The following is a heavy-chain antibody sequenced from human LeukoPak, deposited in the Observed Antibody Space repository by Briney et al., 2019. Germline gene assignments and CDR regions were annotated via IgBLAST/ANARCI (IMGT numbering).Heavy chain of an antibody. J-gene: IGHJ4*02. CDR2: ISGSGAGT. V-gene: IGHV3-23*01. Sequence: GGSLRLSCAASGFAFTSYAMNWVRQAPGEGLEWVSGISGSGAGTYYADSVKGRFTISRDNSKNTLYLQMTSLRAEDPAIYYCARLHSSSWSVYWGEGTLVTASS. CDR3: ARLHSSSWSVY. D-gene: IGHD6-13*01. CDR1: GFAFTSYA.